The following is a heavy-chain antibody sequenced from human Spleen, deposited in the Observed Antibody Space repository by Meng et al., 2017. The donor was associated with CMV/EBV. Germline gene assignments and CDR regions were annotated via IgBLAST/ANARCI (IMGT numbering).Heavy chain of an antibody. J-gene: IGHJ4*02. Sequence: SYTMNGVRQAPGKGLEWVSCISSNSNYIFYADSVKGRFTMSRDNAKNLLSLQMNSLRAEDTAVYYCARDASPTYDFWSGHPAQFDYWGQGILVTVSS. CDR1: SYT. CDR3: ARDASPTYDFWSGHPAQFDY. V-gene: IGHV3-21*01. D-gene: IGHD3-3*01. CDR2: ISSNSNYI.